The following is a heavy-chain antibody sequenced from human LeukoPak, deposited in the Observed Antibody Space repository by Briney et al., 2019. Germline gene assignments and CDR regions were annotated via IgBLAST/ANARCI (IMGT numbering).Heavy chain of an antibody. CDR1: GGSFSGYY. V-gene: IGHV4-34*01. Sequence: SETLSLTCAVYGGSFSGYYWSWIRQPPGKGLEWIGEINHSGSTNYNPSLKSRVTISVDTSKNQFSLKLSSVTAAVTAVYYCARGEDYGDYGSFDYWGQGTLVTVSS. CDR2: INHSGST. CDR3: ARGEDYGDYGSFDY. D-gene: IGHD4-17*01. J-gene: IGHJ4*02.